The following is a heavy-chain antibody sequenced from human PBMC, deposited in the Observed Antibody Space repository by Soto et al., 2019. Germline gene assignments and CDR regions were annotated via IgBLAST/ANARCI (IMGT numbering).Heavy chain of an antibody. D-gene: IGHD1-7*01. Sequence: ASVKVSCKVSGYSLTELSIHWVRQAPEKGLEWMGSFDPEDGQTISKQKFQDRVTMTGDTSSDTGYMELSNLRSEDTAIYYCATSLELPLGVDIWGQGTTVTVSS. CDR3: ATSLELPLGVDI. CDR1: GYSLTELS. V-gene: IGHV1-24*01. J-gene: IGHJ6*02. CDR2: FDPEDGQT.